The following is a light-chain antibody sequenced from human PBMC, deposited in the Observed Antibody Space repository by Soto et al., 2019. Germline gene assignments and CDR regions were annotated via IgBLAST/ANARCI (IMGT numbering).Light chain of an antibody. CDR2: GAS. CDR3: QQYDNLPPFT. Sequence: DIQMTQSPSSLSASVGARVSITCQASQDIRTSLSWFQQKPGRAPKLLIYGASYLESGVPSRFRGSGSGTDFSFTISSLQPEDIATNYCQQYDNLPPFTFGPGTKVAIK. V-gene: IGKV1-33*01. CDR1: QDIRTS. J-gene: IGKJ3*01.